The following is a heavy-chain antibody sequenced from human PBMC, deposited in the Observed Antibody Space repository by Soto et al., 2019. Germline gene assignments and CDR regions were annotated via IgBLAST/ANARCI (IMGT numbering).Heavy chain of an antibody. J-gene: IGHJ4*02. CDR2: INPSSDSV. CDR3: ARPHGPRGYDLIDY. Sequence: EVQVVESGGGLVKPGGSLRLACAASGFPFNDYSWNWVRQAPGKGLEWVASINPSSDSVYYADSVKGRFTISRDKAKNTLYLQMNRLRAEDTAVYYWARPHGPRGYDLIDYWGQGTLVTVSS. V-gene: IGHV3-21*02. CDR1: GFPFNDYS. D-gene: IGHD5-12*01.